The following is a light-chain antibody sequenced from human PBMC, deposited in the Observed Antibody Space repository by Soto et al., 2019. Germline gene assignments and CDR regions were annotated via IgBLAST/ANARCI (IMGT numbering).Light chain of an antibody. CDR3: QHYNSYSEA. CDR1: QTISSW. CDR2: KAS. V-gene: IGKV1-5*03. Sequence: DVQMTQSPSTLSAFVGDRVTITCRASQTISSWLAWYQQKPGKAPKLLIYKASTLKSGVPSRFSGSGSGTEFTLTISSLQPDDFATYYCQHYNSYSEAFGQGTTVDIK. J-gene: IGKJ1*01.